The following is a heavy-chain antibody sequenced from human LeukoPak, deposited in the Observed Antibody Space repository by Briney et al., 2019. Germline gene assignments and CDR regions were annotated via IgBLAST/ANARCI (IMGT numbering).Heavy chain of an antibody. CDR3: ARDLGDPDYYDSSGYSY. V-gene: IGHV4-59*01. Sequence: SETLSLTCTVSGGSLSSYYWSWIRQPPGKGLEWIGYIYYSGSTNYNPSLKSRVTISVDTSKNQFSLKLSSVTAADTAVYYCARDLGDPDYYDSSGYSYWGQGTLVTVSS. J-gene: IGHJ4*02. CDR2: IYYSGST. CDR1: GGSLSSYY. D-gene: IGHD3-22*01.